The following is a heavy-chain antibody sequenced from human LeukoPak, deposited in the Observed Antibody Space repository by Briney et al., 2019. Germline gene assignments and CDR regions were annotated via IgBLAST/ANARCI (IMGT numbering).Heavy chain of an antibody. J-gene: IGHJ4*02. V-gene: IGHV4-59*08. CDR1: GGSISSYY. D-gene: IGHD2-15*01. CDR3: ARHPFATPFDH. CDR2: IYYSGDT. Sequence: PSETLSLTCTVSGGSISSYYWSWIRQPPGKGLEWIGYIYYSGDTNYNPSLKSRVTMSLDTSKNQVSLRLSSVTAADTAVYYCARHPFATPFDHWGRGTLLTVPS.